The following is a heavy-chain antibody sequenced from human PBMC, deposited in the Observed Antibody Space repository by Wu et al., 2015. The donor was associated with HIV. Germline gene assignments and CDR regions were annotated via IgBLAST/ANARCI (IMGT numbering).Heavy chain of an antibody. Sequence: QVRLVQSGAEVKQPGSSVKVSCKASGGTFSNYVVSWVRQAPGQGLEWMARIIPISGTTNYAQKFQGRVTITADRFTSTAYMELSSLRSEDTAAYYCARGSILEMATASYYYYPMDVWAKGPRSPSL. J-gene: IGHJ6*02. V-gene: IGHV1-69*13. CDR2: IIPISGTT. CDR1: GGTFSNYV. CDR3: ARGSILEMATASYYYYPMDV. D-gene: IGHD5-24*01.